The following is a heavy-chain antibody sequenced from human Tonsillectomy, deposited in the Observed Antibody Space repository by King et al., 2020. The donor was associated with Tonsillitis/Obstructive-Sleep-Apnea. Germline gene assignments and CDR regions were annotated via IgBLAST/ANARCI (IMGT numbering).Heavy chain of an antibody. CDR2: ISYDGSNK. Sequence: VQLVESGGGVVQPGRSLRLPCEGSGFTFSSYTMHWVRQAPGKGLEWVAVISYDGSNKYYADSVKGRFTISRDNSKNKLYLQMNSLRVEDTAVNYCAREPSYGSGVDGMDVWGPGTTVTVSS. D-gene: IGHD3-10*01. V-gene: IGHV3-30*04. CDR3: AREPSYGSGVDGMDV. CDR1: GFTFSSYT. J-gene: IGHJ6*02.